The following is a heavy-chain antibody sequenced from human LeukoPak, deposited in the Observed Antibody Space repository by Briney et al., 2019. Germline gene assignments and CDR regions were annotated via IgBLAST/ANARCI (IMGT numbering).Heavy chain of an antibody. V-gene: IGHV3-23*01. D-gene: IGHD3-22*01. J-gene: IGHJ4*02. CDR2: TSSSDAGT. CDR3: AKAADSSGYINRPFDY. Sequence: GGSLRLSCAASGFTLSTYAMSWVRQTPGKGLEWVAATSSSDAGTYHADSVRGRFTISRDNSKNTLYLQMNSLRAEDTAVYYCAKAADSSGYINRPFDYWGQGTLVTVSS. CDR1: GFTLSTYA.